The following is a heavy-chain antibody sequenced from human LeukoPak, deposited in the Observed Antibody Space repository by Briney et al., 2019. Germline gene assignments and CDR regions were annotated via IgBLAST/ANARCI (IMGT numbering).Heavy chain of an antibody. CDR1: GFTFSSHA. J-gene: IGHJ4*02. CDR2: IKQDGSKK. V-gene: IGHV3-7*04. Sequence: PGGSLRLSCAASGFTFSSHAMHWVRQAPGKGLEWVANIKQDGSKKSYVDSVKGRFTISRDNAKNSLYLQMNSLRAEDTAIYYCTRVGYIDEGIDYWGQGTLVTVSS. CDR3: TRVGYIDEGIDY. D-gene: IGHD5-24*01.